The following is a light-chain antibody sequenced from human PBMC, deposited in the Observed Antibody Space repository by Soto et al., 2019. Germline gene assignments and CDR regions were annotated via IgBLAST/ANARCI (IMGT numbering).Light chain of an antibody. CDR1: QSVSSN. Sequence: EIVMTQSPVTLSVSPGERVTLSCRASQSVSSNLAWYQQKPGQAPRLLIYDASTRATGIPARLGGSGSGTEFTLTISSLQSEDFAVYYCQQYNNWPGWAFGQGTKVE. CDR2: DAS. J-gene: IGKJ1*01. V-gene: IGKV3-15*01. CDR3: QQYNNWPGWA.